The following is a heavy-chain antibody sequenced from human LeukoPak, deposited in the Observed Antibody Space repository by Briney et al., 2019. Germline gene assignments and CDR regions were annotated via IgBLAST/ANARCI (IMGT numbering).Heavy chain of an antibody. CDR2: IRYDGSNK. Sequence: PGGSLRLSCAASGFTFSSYGMHWVRQAPGKGLEWVAFIRYDGSNKYYADSVKGRFTISRDNAKNSLYLQMNSLRAEDTALYYCARDSLDYYDSSGYYYRSTRFDYWGQGTLVTVSS. J-gene: IGHJ4*02. V-gene: IGHV3-30*02. CDR3: ARDSLDYYDSSGYYYRSTRFDY. D-gene: IGHD3-22*01. CDR1: GFTFSSYG.